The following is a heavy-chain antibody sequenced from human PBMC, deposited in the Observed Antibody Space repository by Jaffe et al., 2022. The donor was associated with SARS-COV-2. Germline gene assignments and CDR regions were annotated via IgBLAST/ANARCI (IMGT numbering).Heavy chain of an antibody. CDR2: IRSKAYGGTT. J-gene: IGHJ3*02. Sequence: EVQLVESGGGLVQPGRSLRLSCTASGFTFGDYAMSWFRQAPGKGPEWVGFIRSKAYGGTTEYAASVKGRFTISRDDSKSIAYLQMNSLKTEDTAVYYCTRDLTYYDYVRGSYRSDAFDMWGQGTMVTVSS. CDR1: GFTFGDYA. V-gene: IGHV3-49*03. D-gene: IGHD3-16*02. CDR3: TRDLTYYDYVRGSYRSDAFDM.